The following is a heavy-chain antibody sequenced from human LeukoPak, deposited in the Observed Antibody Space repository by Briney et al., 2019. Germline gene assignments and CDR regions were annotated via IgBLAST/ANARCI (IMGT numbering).Heavy chain of an antibody. J-gene: IGHJ4*02. D-gene: IGHD6-19*01. Sequence: ASVKVSCKASGYTFTSYGISWVRQAPGQGLEWMGWISAYNGNTNYAQKLQGRVTMTTDTSTSTAYMELRSLRSDDTAVYYCARDPNLYSSGWYGVDYWAREPWSPSPQ. CDR1: GYTFTSYG. CDR3: ARDPNLYSSGWYGVDY. V-gene: IGHV1-18*01. CDR2: ISAYNGNT.